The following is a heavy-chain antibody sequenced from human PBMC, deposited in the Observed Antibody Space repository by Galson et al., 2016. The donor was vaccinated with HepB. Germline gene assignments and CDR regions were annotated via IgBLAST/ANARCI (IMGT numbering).Heavy chain of an antibody. V-gene: IGHV4-4*07. Sequence: ETLSLTCTVSGASLRDHYWSWIRQPAGEGLEWIGRVYTAGNTHVNPSLRSRVTLSADTSKNQLSLSRKSVTAADTAVYYCAIGGGGGVRYFDPWGQGAQVTVSS. CDR1: GASLRDHY. CDR3: AIGGGGGVRYFDP. J-gene: IGHJ4*02. CDR2: VYTAGNT. D-gene: IGHD3-16*01.